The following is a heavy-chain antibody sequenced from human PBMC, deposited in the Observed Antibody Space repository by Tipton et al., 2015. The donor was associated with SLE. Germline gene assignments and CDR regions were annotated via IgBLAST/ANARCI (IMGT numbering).Heavy chain of an antibody. Sequence: GLVKPSETLSLKCAVSGYSISAGYYWGWVRQPPGKGLEWIGAIYYSGTTFYNPSFKSRVTISVDTSKNEFFLKMSSVTAADTAVYFCARDPGTSYRDYYYEMDLWGQGTMVTVSS. J-gene: IGHJ6*02. V-gene: IGHV4-38-2*02. CDR2: IYYSGTT. CDR1: GYSISAGYY. D-gene: IGHD1/OR15-1a*01. CDR3: ARDPGTSYRDYYYEMDL.